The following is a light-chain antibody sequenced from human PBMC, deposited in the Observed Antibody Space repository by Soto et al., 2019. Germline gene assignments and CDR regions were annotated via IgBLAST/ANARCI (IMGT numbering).Light chain of an antibody. CDR3: QHYGTSLYT. J-gene: IGKJ2*01. CDR1: QLISSTY. V-gene: IGKV3-20*01. CDR2: GAS. Sequence: DIVLTQSPGTLSLSPGERATLSCRASQLISSTYLGWYQQKPGQAPRLLIYGASSRATGIPDRFSGSGSGTDFTITISRLELEDFAVYYCQHYGTSLYTFGQGTKLEIK.